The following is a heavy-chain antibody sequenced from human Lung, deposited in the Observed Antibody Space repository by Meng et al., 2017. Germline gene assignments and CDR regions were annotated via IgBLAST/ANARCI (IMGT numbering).Heavy chain of an antibody. Sequence: QAQLLQSGAVCKKHGASVWSSCKASGYTSASYGISWFRQAPGQGVEWMGWFVNNADTYPAQKFQGRVPMSRDTHTSTDFMELRSLRFDDTAVYYCARGTPGRSYSDYWGQGTLVTVSS. V-gene: IGHV1-18*01. J-gene: IGHJ4*02. CDR2: FVNNADT. D-gene: IGHD3-10*01. CDR1: GYTSASYG. CDR3: ARGTPGRSYSDY.